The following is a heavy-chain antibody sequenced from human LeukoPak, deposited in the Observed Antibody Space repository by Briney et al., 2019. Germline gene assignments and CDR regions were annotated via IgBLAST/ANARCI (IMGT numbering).Heavy chain of an antibody. CDR2: ISTDGYTT. V-gene: IGHV3-74*01. CDR3: VVGGSPGY. Sequence: AGGSLRLSCSASGFPFSTLGMHWVRQAPRKGLVWVSRISTDGYTTDYADFVQGRFTASRDNTKNTWSLEMNSLRAEDTAVYYCVVGGSPGYWGQGTLVTVSS. D-gene: IGHD2-15*01. J-gene: IGHJ4*02. CDR1: GFPFSTLG.